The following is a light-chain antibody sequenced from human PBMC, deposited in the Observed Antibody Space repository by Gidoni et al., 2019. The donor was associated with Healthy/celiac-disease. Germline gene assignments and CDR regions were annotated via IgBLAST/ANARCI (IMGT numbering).Light chain of an antibody. J-gene: IGKJ2*01. V-gene: IGKV4-1*01. Sequence: DIVMTQSPDSLAVSLGERATINCKSSQSVLYSSNNKNYLAWYQQKPGQPPKLLIYWASTRESGVPDRFSGSGSGTEFTLTISSLQAEDVAVYYCQQYYSTPPLFGQGTKLEIK. CDR1: QSVLYSSNNKNY. CDR3: QQYYSTPPL. CDR2: WAS.